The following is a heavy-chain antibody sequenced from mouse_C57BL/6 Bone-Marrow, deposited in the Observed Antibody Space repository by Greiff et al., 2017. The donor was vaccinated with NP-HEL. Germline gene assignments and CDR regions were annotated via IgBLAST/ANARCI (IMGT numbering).Heavy chain of an antibody. V-gene: IGHV14-4*01. CDR3: TTDGYSFAY. D-gene: IGHD2-3*01. CDR1: GFNIKDDY. J-gene: IGHJ3*01. CDR2: TDPENGDT. Sequence: EVQLQQSGAELVRPGASVKLSCTASGFNIKDDYMHWVKQRPEQGLEWIGRTDPENGDTEYASKFQGKATITAATSSNTAYLQLSSLTSEDTAVYYCTTDGYSFAYWGQGTLVTVSA.